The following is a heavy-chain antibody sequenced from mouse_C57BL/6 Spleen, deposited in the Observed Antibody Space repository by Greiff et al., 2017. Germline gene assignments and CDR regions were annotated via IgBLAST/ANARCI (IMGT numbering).Heavy chain of an antibody. D-gene: IGHD3-2*02. CDR1: GYTFTSYG. Sequence: QVQLQQSGAELARPGASVKLSCKASGYTFTSYGISWVKQRTGQGLEWIGEIYPRSGNTYYNEKFKGKATLTADKSSSTAYMELRSLTSEDSAVYFCARMEVTAQATNDDAMDYWGQGTSVTVSS. V-gene: IGHV1-81*01. CDR3: ARMEVTAQATNDDAMDY. CDR2: IYPRSGNT. J-gene: IGHJ4*01.